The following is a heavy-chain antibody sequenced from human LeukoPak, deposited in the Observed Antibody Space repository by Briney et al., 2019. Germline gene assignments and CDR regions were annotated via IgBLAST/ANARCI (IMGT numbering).Heavy chain of an antibody. CDR2: LKQDGSEK. CDR1: GFTFSSYW. Sequence: GGSLRVSCAASGFTFSSYWISWVRQAPGKGLEWVANLKQDGSEKYYVDSVKGRFTIARDNAKNSLYLQMNSLRAEDTAVYYCARGGPQYLDCSSTSCYSDYWGQGTLVTVSS. V-gene: IGHV3-7*01. D-gene: IGHD2-2*01. J-gene: IGHJ4*02. CDR3: ARGGPQYLDCSSTSCYSDY.